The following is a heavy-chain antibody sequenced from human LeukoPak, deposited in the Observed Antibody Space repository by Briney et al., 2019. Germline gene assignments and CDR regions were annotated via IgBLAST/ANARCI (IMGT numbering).Heavy chain of an antibody. Sequence: GGSLRLSCAASGFTFSNYWMSWVRQAPGKGLEWVANIRQDGSKIYYVDSVKGRFTISRDNAKNSLYLQMNSLRAEDTAVYYCARDYYYDTRGYYFDYWGQGTLVTVSS. CDR3: ARDYYYDTRGYYFDY. D-gene: IGHD3-22*01. V-gene: IGHV3-7*03. CDR1: GFTFSNYW. CDR2: IRQDGSKI. J-gene: IGHJ4*02.